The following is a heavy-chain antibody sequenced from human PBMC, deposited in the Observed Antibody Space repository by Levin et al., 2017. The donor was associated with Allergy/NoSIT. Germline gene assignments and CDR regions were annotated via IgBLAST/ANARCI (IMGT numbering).Heavy chain of an antibody. D-gene: IGHD4-17*01. Sequence: SETLSLTCAVYGGSFSGYYWSWIRQPPGKGLEWIGEINHSGSTNYNPSLKSRVTISVDTSKNQFSLKLSSVTAADTAVYYCARGRLRRDYWGQGTLVTVSS. CDR3: ARGRLRRDY. J-gene: IGHJ4*02. V-gene: IGHV4-34*01. CDR2: INHSGST. CDR1: GGSFSGYY.